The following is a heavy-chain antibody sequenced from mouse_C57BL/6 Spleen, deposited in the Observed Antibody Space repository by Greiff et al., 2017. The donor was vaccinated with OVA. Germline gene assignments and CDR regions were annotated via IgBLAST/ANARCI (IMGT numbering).Heavy chain of an antibody. J-gene: IGHJ2*01. Sequence: VQLQQSGAELVRPGASVKLSCTASGFNIKDYYMHWVKQRPEQGLEWIGRIDPEDGDTEYAPKFQGKATMTADTSSNTAYLQLSSLTSEDTAVYYCTAYYGSPYYFDYWGQGTTLTVSS. CDR2: IDPEDGDT. D-gene: IGHD1-1*01. CDR1: GFNIKDYY. CDR3: TAYYGSPYYFDY. V-gene: IGHV14-1*01.